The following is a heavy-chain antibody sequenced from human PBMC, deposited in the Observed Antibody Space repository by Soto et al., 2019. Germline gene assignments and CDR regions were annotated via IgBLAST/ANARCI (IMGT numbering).Heavy chain of an antibody. V-gene: IGHV1-8*01. CDR3: ARGPHYSSSFDY. D-gene: IGHD6-6*01. CDR2: MNPNSGNT. J-gene: IGHJ4*02. CDR1: GYTFTSYD. Sequence: ASVKVSCKASGYTFTSYDINWVRQATGQGLEWMGWMNPNSGNTGYAQKFQGRVTMTRNTSISTAYMELSSLRSEDTAVYYCARGPHYSSSFDYWGQGTLVTVSS.